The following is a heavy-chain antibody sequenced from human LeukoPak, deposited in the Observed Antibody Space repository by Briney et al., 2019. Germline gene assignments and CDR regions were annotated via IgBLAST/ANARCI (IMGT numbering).Heavy chain of an antibody. CDR3: AASVAGLDY. Sequence: GGSLRLSCAASGFTFDDYAMHWVRHAPGKGLEWVSLISGDGGSTYYADSVKGRFTISRDNSKNSLYLQMNSLRTEDTALYYCAASVAGLDYWGQGTLVTVSS. D-gene: IGHD6-19*01. J-gene: IGHJ4*02. CDR2: ISGDGGST. V-gene: IGHV3-43*02. CDR1: GFTFDDYA.